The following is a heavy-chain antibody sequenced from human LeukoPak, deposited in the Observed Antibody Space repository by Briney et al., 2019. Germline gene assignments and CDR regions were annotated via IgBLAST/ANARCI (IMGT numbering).Heavy chain of an antibody. CDR2: INPNSGGT. CDR3: ARENSGSHGN. Sequence: ASVKVSCKASVYTFTVYYMHWVRQAPGQGLECRGRINPNSGGTNYAQKFQGRVTMTRDTSISTAYMELSRLRSDDTAVYYCARENSGSHGNWGQGTLVTVSS. CDR1: VYTFTVYY. J-gene: IGHJ4*02. V-gene: IGHV1-2*06. D-gene: IGHD1-26*01.